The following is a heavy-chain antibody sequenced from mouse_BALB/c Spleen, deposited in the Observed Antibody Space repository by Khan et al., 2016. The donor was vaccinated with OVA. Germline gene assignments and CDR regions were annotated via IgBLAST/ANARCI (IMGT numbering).Heavy chain of an antibody. D-gene: IGHD4-1*01. CDR3: VRDYWDVFAY. CDR1: GFNIKDTY. V-gene: IGHV14-3*02. Sequence: EVELVESGAELVKPGAPVKLSCTASGFNIKDTYMHWVKQRPEQGLEWIGRIDPANGNTKYDPKFQGKATITADTSSNTAYLQLSSLTSEDTAVYYCVRDYWDVFAYWGQGTLVTVSA. J-gene: IGHJ3*01. CDR2: IDPANGNT.